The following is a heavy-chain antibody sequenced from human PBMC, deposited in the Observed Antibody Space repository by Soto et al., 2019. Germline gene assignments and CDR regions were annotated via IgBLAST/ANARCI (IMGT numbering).Heavy chain of an antibody. CDR2: ISWDGYSI. J-gene: IGHJ6*02. CDR1: GFTFEDYV. D-gene: IGHD3-3*01. Sequence: EVQLVESGGGLVQPGRSLRLSCVGSGFTFEDYVMHWVRQVPGKGLELVSHISWDGYSIGYAGSVRGRFTISRDNAKNSLFLQMNSLRPEDTALYYCARSWSGSTSGRVDVWGQGTTVTVSS. V-gene: IGHV3-9*01. CDR3: ARSWSGSTSGRVDV.